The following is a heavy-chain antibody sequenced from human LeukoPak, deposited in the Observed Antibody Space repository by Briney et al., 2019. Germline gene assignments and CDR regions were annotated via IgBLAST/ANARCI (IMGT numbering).Heavy chain of an antibody. CDR3: ARGSLMATIISLDY. J-gene: IGHJ4*02. CDR1: GYTFTAYS. V-gene: IGHV1-2*02. CDR2: INPNSGGT. D-gene: IGHD5-24*01. Sequence: ASVKVSCKATGYTFTAYSVHWVRQAPGQGLEWMGWINPNSGGTNYAQKFQGRVTMTRDTSISTAYMELSRLRSDDTAVYYCARGSLMATIISLDYWGQGTLVTVSS.